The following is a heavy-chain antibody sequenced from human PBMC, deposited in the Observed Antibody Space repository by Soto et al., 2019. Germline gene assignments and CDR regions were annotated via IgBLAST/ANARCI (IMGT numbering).Heavy chain of an antibody. J-gene: IGHJ3*02. CDR3: ARIPSTSSIGTFDI. Sequence: PSETLSLTCTVSGGSISSFYWNWIRQSAGKGLEWIGRIYLSGTTTYNPSLQSRVSMSVDTSKNQFPLKVSSVTAADTAVYYCARIPSTSSIGTFDIWGQGTMVTVSS. D-gene: IGHD6-6*01. CDR1: GGSISSFY. V-gene: IGHV4-4*07. CDR2: IYLSGTT.